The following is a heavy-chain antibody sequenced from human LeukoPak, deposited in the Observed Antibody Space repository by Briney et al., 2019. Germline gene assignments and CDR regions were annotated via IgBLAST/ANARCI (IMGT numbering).Heavy chain of an antibody. V-gene: IGHV3-43D*03. CDR2: ISWDGGST. Sequence: PGGSLRLPCAASGFTFDDYAMHWVRQAPGKGLEWVSLISWDGGSTYYADSVKGRFTISRDNSKNSLYLQMNSLRAEDTALYYCAKDIGYCSSTSCYYYYMDVWGKGNTVTVSS. J-gene: IGHJ6*03. CDR1: GFTFDDYA. CDR3: AKDIGYCSSTSCYYYYMDV. D-gene: IGHD2-2*01.